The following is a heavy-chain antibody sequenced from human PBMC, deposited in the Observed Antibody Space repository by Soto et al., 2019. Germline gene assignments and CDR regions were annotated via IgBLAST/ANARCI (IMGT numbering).Heavy chain of an antibody. CDR1: GYTFTSYD. D-gene: IGHD3-10*01. J-gene: IGHJ5*02. V-gene: IGHV1-8*01. CDR3: ARGGGITMVPGYWFDP. Sequence: ASVKVSCKASGYTFTSYDINWVRQATGQGLEWMGWMNPNSGNTGYAQKFQGRVTMTRKTSISTAYMELSSLGSEDTAVYYCARGGGITMVPGYWFDPWGQGTLVTVSS. CDR2: MNPNSGNT.